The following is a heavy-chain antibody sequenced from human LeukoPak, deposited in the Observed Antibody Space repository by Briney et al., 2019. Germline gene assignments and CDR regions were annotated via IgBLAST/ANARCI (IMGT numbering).Heavy chain of an antibody. Sequence: GWSLRLSCAASGCTFNDYGMSWVGQGPGKAQEWDSGINWNGATTGYADSVRGRLTISRDNAKNSLYLQMNSLRAEDTALYYCARNKHYYDSSNYVWGQGTLVTVSS. CDR2: INWNGATT. D-gene: IGHD3-22*01. V-gene: IGHV3-20*04. CDR3: ARNKHYYDSSNYV. J-gene: IGHJ4*02. CDR1: GCTFNDYG.